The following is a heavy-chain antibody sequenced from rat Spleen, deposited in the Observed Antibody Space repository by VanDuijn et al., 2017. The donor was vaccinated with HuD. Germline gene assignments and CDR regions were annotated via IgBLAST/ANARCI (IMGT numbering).Heavy chain of an antibody. Sequence: EVQLVESGGGLVQPGRSLKLSCAASGFTFSNYYMAWVCQTPTRGLEWVASITNASGGTHYPDSVKGRFTISRDNAKSTLYLQMDSLRSEDTATYYCARQGYLRDWYFDFWGPGTMVTVSS. V-gene: IGHV5-25*01. CDR2: ITNASGGT. CDR3: ARQGYLRDWYFDF. D-gene: IGHD2-7*01. J-gene: IGHJ1*01. CDR1: GFTFSNYY.